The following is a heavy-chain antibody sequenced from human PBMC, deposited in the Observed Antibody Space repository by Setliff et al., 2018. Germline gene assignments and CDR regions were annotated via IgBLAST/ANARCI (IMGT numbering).Heavy chain of an antibody. D-gene: IGHD3-22*01. CDR3: ARAGRYHYDTSGYYYDRDYYYYMDV. CDR2: ISAHNGNT. J-gene: IGHJ6*03. V-gene: IGHV1-18*01. Sequence: ASAKVSCKASGYTFISYGISWVRQAPGQGLEWMGWISAHNGNTNYAQKLHGRVTMTTDTYTSTASLELRGVRYDDTAVYYCARAGRYHYDTSGYYYDRDYYYYMDVWGKGTTVTVSS. CDR1: GYTFISYG.